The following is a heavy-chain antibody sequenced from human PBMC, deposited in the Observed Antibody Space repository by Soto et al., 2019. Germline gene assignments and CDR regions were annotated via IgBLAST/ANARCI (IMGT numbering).Heavy chain of an antibody. J-gene: IGHJ5*02. V-gene: IGHV1-46*03. Sequence: SLKVACKAVVYGLSGDYMHWGRQTPGQGLEWMGIINPSGGSTSYAQKFQGRVTMTRDTSTSTVYMELSSLRSEDTAVYYCARGYCSGGSCYSNNWLDPWGQGTLVTVSS. CDR1: VYGLSGDY. D-gene: IGHD2-15*01. CDR3: ARGYCSGGSCYSNNWLDP. CDR2: INPSGGST.